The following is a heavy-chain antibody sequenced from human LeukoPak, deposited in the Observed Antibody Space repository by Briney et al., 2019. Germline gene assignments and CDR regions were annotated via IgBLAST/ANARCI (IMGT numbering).Heavy chain of an antibody. D-gene: IGHD3-22*01. J-gene: IGHJ4*02. V-gene: IGHV4-39*07. CDR2: ISYSGTT. CDR1: GGSISSVSYY. Sequence: SETLSLTCTVSGGSISSVSYYWGWIRQPPGEGLQFIGGISYSGTTYYNPSLKSRVTLSVDTSKNQFSLRLSSVTAADTAVYYCARALYYSNGYFFFDYWGQGTLVTVSS. CDR3: ARALYYSNGYFFFDY.